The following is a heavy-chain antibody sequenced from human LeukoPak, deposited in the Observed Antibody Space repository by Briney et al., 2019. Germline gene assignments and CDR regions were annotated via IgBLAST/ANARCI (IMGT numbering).Heavy chain of an antibody. CDR1: GGSFSDHY. CDR2: INQGGST. J-gene: IGHJ4*02. CDR3: ASTYGSGSTSPAY. V-gene: IGHV4-34*01. D-gene: IGHD3-10*01. Sequence: SETLSLTCGVNGGSFSDHYWSWIRQTPGKGLEWIGYINQGGSTNSNPSLKSRLTMSVDTSKKQFSLKLSSLTAADTAVYYCASTYGSGSTSPAYWGQGTLVTVSS.